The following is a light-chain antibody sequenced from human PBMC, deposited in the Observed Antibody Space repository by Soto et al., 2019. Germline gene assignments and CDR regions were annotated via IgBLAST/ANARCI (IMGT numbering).Light chain of an antibody. V-gene: IGLV2-14*01. CDR2: EVR. CDR3: CSYTVSATLV. CDR1: TNDIGGYNY. Sequence: QSALTQPASVSGSPGQSITISCSGTTNDIGGYNYVSWYQHHPGKVPKVIIYEVRNRPSGVSIRFSGSKSGNTASLTISGLQAEDESDYYCCSYTVSATLVFGGGTKLTVL. J-gene: IGLJ3*02.